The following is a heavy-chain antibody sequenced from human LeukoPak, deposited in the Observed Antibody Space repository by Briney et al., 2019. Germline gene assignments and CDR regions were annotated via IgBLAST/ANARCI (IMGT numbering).Heavy chain of an antibody. V-gene: IGHV1-2*02. CDR2: INPNSGGT. J-gene: IGHJ5*02. CDR1: GYTFTGYY. D-gene: IGHD2-2*02. CDR3: ARTTPYCSSTSCYIKSPRGFDP. Sequence: ASVKVSCKASGYTFTGYYMHWVRQTPGQGLEWMGWINPNSGGTNYAQKFQGRVTMTRDTSISTAYMELSRLRSDDTAVYDCARTTPYCSSTSCYIKSPRGFDPWGQGTLVTVSS.